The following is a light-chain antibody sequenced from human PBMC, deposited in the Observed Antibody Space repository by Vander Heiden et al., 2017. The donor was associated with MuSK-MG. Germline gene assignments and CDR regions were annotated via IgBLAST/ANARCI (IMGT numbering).Light chain of an antibody. Sequence: DIQMTQSPFSLSASVGDRVTITCRASQTISNYLNWYQQKPGKAPKLLIYGASSLQSGVPSRFSGSGSGTDFTLTIDSLQPEDFATYYCQQSYTTPRTFGPGTKVHIK. J-gene: IGKJ3*01. V-gene: IGKV1-39*01. CDR2: GAS. CDR1: QTISNY. CDR3: QQSYTTPRT.